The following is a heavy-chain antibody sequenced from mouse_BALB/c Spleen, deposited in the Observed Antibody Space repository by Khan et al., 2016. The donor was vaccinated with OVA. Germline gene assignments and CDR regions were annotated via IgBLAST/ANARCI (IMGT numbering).Heavy chain of an antibody. CDR1: GFSLTSYG. Sequence: VQLQESGPGLVAPSQSLSITCTVSGFSLTSYGVHWVRQPPGKGLEWLGTIWAGGSTNYNSALMSRLSIIKDNSKSQVFLKMNRLQTDHTAIYYCAREVYYGNLYYFDYWGQGTTLTVSS. CDR2: IWAGGST. CDR3: AREVYYGNLYYFDY. V-gene: IGHV2-9*02. D-gene: IGHD2-1*01. J-gene: IGHJ2*01.